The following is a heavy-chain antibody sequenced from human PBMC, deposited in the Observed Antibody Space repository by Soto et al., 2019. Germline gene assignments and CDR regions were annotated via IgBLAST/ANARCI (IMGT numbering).Heavy chain of an antibody. CDR2: IYYSGST. CDR1: GGSISSYY. D-gene: IGHD6-13*01. J-gene: IGHJ3*02. V-gene: IGHV4-59*01. Sequence: PSETLSLTCTVSGGSISSYYWSWIRQPPGKGLEWIGYIYYSGSTNYNPSLKSRVTISVDTSKNQFSLKLSSVTAADTAVYYCARVAAAGRDAFDIWGQGTMVTV. CDR3: ARVAAAGRDAFDI.